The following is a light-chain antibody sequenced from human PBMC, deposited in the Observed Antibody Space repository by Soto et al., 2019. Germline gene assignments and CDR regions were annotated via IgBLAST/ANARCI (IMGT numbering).Light chain of an antibody. V-gene: IGKV1-5*01. J-gene: IGKJ1*01. CDR2: DAS. CDR1: QSISSS. Sequence: DIQMTQSPSTLSASVLDRVSIACRASQSISSSLAWYQQKPGKAPKLLIYDASSLESGVPSRFSGSGSGTEFTLSINSLQPQDFATYYCQQYHRYSWTFGQGTKVDIK. CDR3: QQYHRYSWT.